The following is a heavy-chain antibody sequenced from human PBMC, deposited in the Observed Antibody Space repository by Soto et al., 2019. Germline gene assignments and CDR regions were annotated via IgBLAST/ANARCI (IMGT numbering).Heavy chain of an antibody. D-gene: IGHD6-13*01. V-gene: IGHV3-74*01. CDR1: GFTFSSYW. CDR2: INSDGSST. Sequence: PGGSLRLSXAASGFTFSSYWMHWVRQAPGKGLVWVSRINSDGSSTSYADSVKGRFTISRDNAKNTLYLQMNSLRAEDTAVYYCARGTYSSSWPPTFDYWGQGTLVTVSS. CDR3: ARGTYSSSWPPTFDY. J-gene: IGHJ4*02.